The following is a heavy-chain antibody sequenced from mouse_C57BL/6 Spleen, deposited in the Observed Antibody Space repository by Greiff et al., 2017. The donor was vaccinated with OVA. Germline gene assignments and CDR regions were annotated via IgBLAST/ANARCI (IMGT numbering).Heavy chain of an antibody. J-gene: IGHJ4*01. CDR3: ARPPYYYGSSNYAMDY. Sequence: EVKLVESGGGLVKPGGSLKLSCAASGFTFSDYGMHWVRQAPEKGLEWVAYISSGSSTIYYADTVKGRFTISRDNAKNTLFLQMTSLRSEDTAMYYCARPPYYYGSSNYAMDYWGQGTSVTVSS. D-gene: IGHD1-1*01. V-gene: IGHV5-17*01. CDR1: GFTFSDYG. CDR2: ISSGSSTI.